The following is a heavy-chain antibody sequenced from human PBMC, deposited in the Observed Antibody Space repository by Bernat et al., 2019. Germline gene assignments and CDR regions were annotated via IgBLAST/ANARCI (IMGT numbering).Heavy chain of an antibody. CDR2: INPNSGGT. V-gene: IGHV1-2*04. CDR3: ARGETHDYGDYPGTG. Sequence: QVQLVQSGAEVKKPGASVKVSCKASGYTFTGYYMHWVRQAPGQGLEWMGWINPNSGGTNYAQKFQGWVTMTRDTSISTAYMELSRLRPDDTAVYYCARGETHDYGDYPGTGWGQGTLVTVSS. CDR1: GYTFTGYY. J-gene: IGHJ4*02. D-gene: IGHD4-17*01.